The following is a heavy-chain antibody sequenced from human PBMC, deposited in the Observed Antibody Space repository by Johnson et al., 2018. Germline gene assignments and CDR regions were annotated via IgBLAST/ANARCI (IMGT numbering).Heavy chain of an antibody. D-gene: IGHD3-9*01. CDR1: GFTFSSYA. V-gene: IGHV3-23*01. J-gene: IGHJ6*03. Sequence: VQLQESGGGLVKPGGSLRLSCAASGFTFSSYAMSWLRQAPGKGLQWVSSISYSAGSTYYADSVKGRFTISRDNSKNTLYLQMNSLRAEDTAVYYCAKMSGSDWYYDNYYYVDVWGKGTTVTVSS. CDR3: AKMSGSDWYYDNYYYVDV. CDR2: ISYSAGST.